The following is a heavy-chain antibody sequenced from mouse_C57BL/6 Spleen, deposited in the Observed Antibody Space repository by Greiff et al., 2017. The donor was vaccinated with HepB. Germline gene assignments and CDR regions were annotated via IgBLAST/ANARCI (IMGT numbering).Heavy chain of an antibody. CDR1: GFTFSDYY. V-gene: IGHV5-16*01. J-gene: IGHJ2*01. Sequence: VQLKESEGGLVQPGSSMKLSCTASGFTFSDYYMAWVRQVPEKGLEWVANINYDGSSTYYLDSLKSRFIISRDNAKNILYRQMSSLKSEDTATYYCAREYYYGSFDYWGQGTTLTVSS. D-gene: IGHD1-1*01. CDR2: INYDGSST. CDR3: AREYYYGSFDY.